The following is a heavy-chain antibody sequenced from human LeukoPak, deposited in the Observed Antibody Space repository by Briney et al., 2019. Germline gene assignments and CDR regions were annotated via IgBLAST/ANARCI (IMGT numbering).Heavy chain of an antibody. V-gene: IGHV3-53*01. D-gene: IGHD1-14*01. Sequence: PGGSLRLSCAASGFTVSSNYMSWVRQAPGEGLEWISIIYSSGITKYADSVKGRFTISRDNSKNTLYLQMDSLRAEDTAVYYCAGGNPTAPTNGFLDYWGQGTLVTVSS. CDR2: IYSSGIT. J-gene: IGHJ4*02. CDR3: AGGNPTAPTNGFLDY. CDR1: GFTVSSNY.